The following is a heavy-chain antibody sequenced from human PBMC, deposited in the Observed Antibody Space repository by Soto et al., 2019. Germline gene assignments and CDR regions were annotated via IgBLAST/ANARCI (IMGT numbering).Heavy chain of an antibody. D-gene: IGHD5-18*01. J-gene: IGHJ4*02. CDR2: VILMFGTA. Sequence: QVQLVQSGAEVKKPGSSVKVSCKASGGTFSSYAISWVRQAPGQGREWMGGVILMFGTANYAQKFQDRVTITADASTNTAYMELTSLRSEDTAVYYCASGYSYGYNFWGQGSLLTVSS. CDR1: GGTFSSYA. CDR3: ASGYSYGYNF. V-gene: IGHV1-69*01.